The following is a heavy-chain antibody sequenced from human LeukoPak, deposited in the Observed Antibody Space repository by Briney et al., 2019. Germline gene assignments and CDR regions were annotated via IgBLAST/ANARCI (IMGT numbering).Heavy chain of an antibody. D-gene: IGHD3-22*01. CDR3: ARAIYYYDSSGYYPGSYHFDY. CDR2: IFYSGST. V-gene: IGHV4-59*01. CDR1: GGSIRNYY. Sequence: PSETLSLTCTVSGGSIRNYYWSWIRQPPGKGLEWIGYIFYSGSTNYNPSLKSRVTISVDTSKNQFSLKLSPVTAADTAVYYCARAIYYYDSSGYYPGSYHFDYWGQGTLVTVSS. J-gene: IGHJ4*02.